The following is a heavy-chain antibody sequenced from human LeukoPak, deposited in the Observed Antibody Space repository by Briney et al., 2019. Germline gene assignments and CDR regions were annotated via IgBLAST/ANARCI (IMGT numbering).Heavy chain of an antibody. D-gene: IGHD3-22*01. CDR2: IIPIFGSA. CDR1: GGTFSSYA. V-gene: IGHV1-69*13. CDR3: ARDRDSSGYYSFDY. Sequence: GASVKVSCKASGGTFSSYAISWVRQAPGQGLEWMGGIIPIFGSANYAQKFQGRVTITADESTSTAYMELSSLRSEDTAVYYCARDRDSSGYYSFDYWGQGTLVTVSS. J-gene: IGHJ4*02.